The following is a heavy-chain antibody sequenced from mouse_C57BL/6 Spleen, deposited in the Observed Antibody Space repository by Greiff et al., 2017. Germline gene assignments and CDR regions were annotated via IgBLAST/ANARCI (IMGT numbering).Heavy chain of an antibody. CDR2: IYPGDGDT. CDR1: GYAFSSSW. CDR3: ARSLTLDY. Sequence: QVQLKESGPELVKPGASVKISCKASGYAFSSSWMNWVKQRPGKGLEWIGRIYPGDGDTNYNGKFKGKATLTADKSSSTAYMQLSSLTSEDSAVYFCARSLTLDYWGQGTTLTVSS. J-gene: IGHJ2*01. V-gene: IGHV1-82*01.